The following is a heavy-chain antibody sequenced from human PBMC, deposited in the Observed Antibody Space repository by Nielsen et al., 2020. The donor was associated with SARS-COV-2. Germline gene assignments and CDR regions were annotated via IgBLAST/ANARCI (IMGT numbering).Heavy chain of an antibody. J-gene: IGHJ4*02. CDR3: ARWGIAAPDFDY. D-gene: IGHD6-13*01. Sequence: ASVKVSCKASGYTFTSYAMHWVRQAPGQRLEWMGWINAGNGNTKYSQKFQGRVTITRDTSTSTAYMELRSLRSDDTAVYYCARWGIAAPDFDYWGQGTLVTVSS. CDR2: INAGNGNT. CDR1: GYTFTSYA. V-gene: IGHV1-3*01.